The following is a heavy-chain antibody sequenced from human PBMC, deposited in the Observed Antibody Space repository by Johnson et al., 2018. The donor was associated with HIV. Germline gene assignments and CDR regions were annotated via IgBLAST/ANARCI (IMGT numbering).Heavy chain of an antibody. Sequence: VQLVESGGGLVQPGRSLRLSCAASGFTFKDYAMHWVRQTPEKGLEWVSAISWNSASIYYADSVRGRFTISRDNDKNSLHFEMNSLRPEDTALYYCVKTVGLPSTWYERAFDIWGQGTRVTVSS. V-gene: IGHV3-9*01. CDR2: ISWNSASI. J-gene: IGHJ3*02. D-gene: IGHD6-13*01. CDR3: VKTVGLPSTWYERAFDI. CDR1: GFTFKDYA.